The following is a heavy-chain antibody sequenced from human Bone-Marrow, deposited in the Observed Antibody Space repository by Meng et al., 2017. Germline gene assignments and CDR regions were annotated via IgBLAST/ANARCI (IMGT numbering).Heavy chain of an antibody. CDR1: GFTFRNAW. Sequence: EVRLVESGGGLGKPGGSFSLSCVASGFTFRNAWMSWVRQAPGKGLEWVGRIKSKPDGETSDYSTSVKDRFTISRDDSKNTLYLQMNSLKIEDTAVYYCAWDDRAKFDYWGQGTLVTVSS. V-gene: IGHV3-15*01. J-gene: IGHJ4*02. CDR3: AWDDRAKFDY. D-gene: IGHD1-1*01. CDR2: IKSKPDGETS.